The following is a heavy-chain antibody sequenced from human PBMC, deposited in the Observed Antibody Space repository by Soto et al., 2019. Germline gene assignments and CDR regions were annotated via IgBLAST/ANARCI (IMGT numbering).Heavy chain of an antibody. CDR2: IYYTGTT. J-gene: IGHJ4*02. V-gene: IGHV4-59*08. Sequence: SEPLSLTCTVSDGSIRDYYWGWIRQSTGKGLDWIGYIYYTGTTKYNPSLKSRVTISVDSSKNQFSLKLDSVTAADTAVYYCARLGGYYQAFDSWGQGTLVTVSS. D-gene: IGHD3-22*01. CDR3: ARLGGYYQAFDS. CDR1: DGSIRDYY.